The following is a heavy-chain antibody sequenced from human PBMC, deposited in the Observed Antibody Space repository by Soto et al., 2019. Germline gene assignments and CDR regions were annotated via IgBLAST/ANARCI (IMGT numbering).Heavy chain of an antibody. D-gene: IGHD6-6*01. CDR2: ISGSGGST. J-gene: IGHJ4*02. CDR3: AKAFEYSSSSFSDY. V-gene: IGHV3-23*01. CDR1: GFTFSSYA. Sequence: GSLRLSCAASGFTFSSYAMSWVRQAPGKGLEWVSAISGSGGSTYYADSVKGRFTISRDNSKNTLYLQMNSLRAEDTAVYYCAKAFEYSSSSFSDYWGQGTLVTVSS.